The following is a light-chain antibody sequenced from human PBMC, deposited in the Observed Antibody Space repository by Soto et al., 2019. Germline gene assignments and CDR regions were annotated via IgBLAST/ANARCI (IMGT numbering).Light chain of an antibody. Sequence: EIVLTPSPGTLSLSPGERATLSCRASQSVSSNYLAWYQQKPGQAPRLLVYGASSRATGIPDRFSGRGSGTDFTLTITRLEPEDFAVYYCQQYGSSPLWTFGQGTKVDIK. J-gene: IGKJ1*01. CDR3: QQYGSSPLWT. V-gene: IGKV3-20*01. CDR2: GAS. CDR1: QSVSSNY.